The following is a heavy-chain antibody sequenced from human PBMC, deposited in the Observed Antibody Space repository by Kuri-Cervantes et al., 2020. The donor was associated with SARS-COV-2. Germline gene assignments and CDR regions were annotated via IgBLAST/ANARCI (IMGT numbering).Heavy chain of an antibody. CDR3: ARLGGNYYYYYMDV. CDR2: IYTSGST. V-gene: IGHV4-61*02. Sequence: LRLSCTVSGGSISSGSYYWSWIRQPAGKGLEWNGRIYTSGSTNYNPSLKSRVTISVDTSKNQFSLKLSSVTAADTAVYYCARLGGNYYYYYMDVWGKGTTVTVSS. CDR1: GGSISSGSYY. J-gene: IGHJ6*03. D-gene: IGHD1-1*01.